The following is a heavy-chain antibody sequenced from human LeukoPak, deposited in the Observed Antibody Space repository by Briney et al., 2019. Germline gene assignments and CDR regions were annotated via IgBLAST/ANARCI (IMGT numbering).Heavy chain of an antibody. CDR3: AKRLSSGWDFDY. V-gene: IGHV3-23*01. D-gene: IGHD6-19*01. CDR2: IGSGGT. Sequence: GGSLRLSCAASGFTFSNYATTWVRQAPGMGLEWVSTIGSGGTFYAGSVKGRFTISRDNSKNTLYLQMNSLRAEDTGVYFCAKRLSSGWDFDYWGQGTLVTVSS. CDR1: GFTFSNYA. J-gene: IGHJ4*02.